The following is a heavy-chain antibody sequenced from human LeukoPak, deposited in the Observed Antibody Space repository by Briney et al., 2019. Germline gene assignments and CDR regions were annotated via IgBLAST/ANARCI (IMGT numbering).Heavy chain of an antibody. Sequence: ASVKVSCKASGYTFTGYYMHWVRQAPGQGLEWMGRINPNSGGTNYAQKFQGRVTMTRDTSISTAYMELSRLRSDDTAVYYCSTVGSGSYFICVYWGQGTLVTVSS. CDR3: STVGSGSYFICVY. D-gene: IGHD1-26*01. V-gene: IGHV1-2*06. J-gene: IGHJ4*02. CDR1: GYTFTGYY. CDR2: INPNSGGT.